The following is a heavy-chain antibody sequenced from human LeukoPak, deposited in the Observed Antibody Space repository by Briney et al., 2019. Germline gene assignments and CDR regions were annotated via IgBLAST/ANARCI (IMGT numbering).Heavy chain of an antibody. V-gene: IGHV4-4*09. D-gene: IGHD3-3*01. Sequence: SETLSLTFPVSGGSFSSYYWSWIRQPPGKGLEWIGYIYTTGTTSYNPSLKSRVTISLDTSKNQFSLQLSSVTAADTAVYYCARERYDFWSFDYWGQGTLVTFSS. J-gene: IGHJ4*02. CDR1: GGSFSSYY. CDR2: IYTTGTT. CDR3: ARERYDFWSFDY.